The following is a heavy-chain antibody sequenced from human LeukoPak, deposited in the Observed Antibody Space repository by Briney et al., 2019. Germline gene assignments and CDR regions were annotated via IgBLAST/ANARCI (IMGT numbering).Heavy chain of an antibody. V-gene: IGHV1-69*02. Sequence: SVKVSCKASGGTFSSYTISWVRQAPGQGLEWMGRIIPILGIANYAQKFQGRVTITADKSTSTAYMELSSLRSEDTAVYYCARGGGSSWYGADFDYWGQRTLVTVSS. D-gene: IGHD6-13*01. J-gene: IGHJ4*02. CDR3: ARGGGSSWYGADFDY. CDR2: IIPILGIA. CDR1: GGTFSSYT.